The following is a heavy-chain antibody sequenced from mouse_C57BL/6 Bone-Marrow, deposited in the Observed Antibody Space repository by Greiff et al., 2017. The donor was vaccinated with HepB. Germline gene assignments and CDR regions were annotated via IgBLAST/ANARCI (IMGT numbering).Heavy chain of an antibody. V-gene: IGHV1-39*01. J-gene: IGHJ1*03. Sequence: VQLQQSGPELVKPGASAKISCKASGYSFTDYNMTRVTQSNGKSLEWIGVINPNYGTTSYNQKFKGKATLTVDQSSSTAYMQLNSLTSEDSAVYYCAIITAGGLYWYFDVWGTGTTVTVSS. CDR3: AIITAGGLYWYFDV. CDR1: GYSFTDYN. CDR2: INPNYGTT. D-gene: IGHD1-1*01.